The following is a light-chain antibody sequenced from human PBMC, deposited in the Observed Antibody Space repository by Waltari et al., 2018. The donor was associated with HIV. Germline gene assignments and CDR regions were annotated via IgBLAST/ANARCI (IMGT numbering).Light chain of an antibody. V-gene: IGLV2-14*01. J-gene: IGLJ2*01. CDR3: SSYTSSSTPV. CDR1: SSDVGGYNY. Sequence: QSALTQPASVSGSPGQSITISCTGTSSDVGGYNYVSWYQQHPGKAPKLMIYDVSNRPSGVSKLFSGSKSGNTASLTISGLQAEDEADYYCSSYTSSSTPVFGGGTKLTVL. CDR2: DVS.